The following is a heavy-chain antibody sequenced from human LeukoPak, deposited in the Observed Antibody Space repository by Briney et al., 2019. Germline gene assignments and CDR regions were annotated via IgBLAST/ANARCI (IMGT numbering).Heavy chain of an antibody. Sequence: PGGSLRLSCAASGFTFSSYSMNWVRQAPGKGLEWVASVKKDGSEKKYVDSVKGRFTISRDNAKNSLYLEMNSLRTEDTAVYYCTRGIVASVIYYYYMDVWGKGTTVTVSS. J-gene: IGHJ6*03. CDR1: GFTFSSYS. CDR3: TRGIVASVIYYYYMDV. V-gene: IGHV3-7*01. D-gene: IGHD5-12*01. CDR2: VKKDGSEK.